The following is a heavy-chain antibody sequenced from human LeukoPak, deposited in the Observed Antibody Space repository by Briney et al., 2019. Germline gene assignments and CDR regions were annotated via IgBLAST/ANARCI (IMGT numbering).Heavy chain of an antibody. CDR3: ATSRRPYGSGSLGWFDP. D-gene: IGHD3-10*01. Sequence: SETLSLTCTVSGSSISSYYWSWIRQPPGKGLEWIGYIYTSGSTNYNPSLKSRITISVDTSKNQFSLKLSSVSAADTAVYYCATSRRPYGSGSLGWFDPWGQGTQVTVS. V-gene: IGHV4-4*09. CDR1: GSSISSYY. CDR2: IYTSGST. J-gene: IGHJ5*02.